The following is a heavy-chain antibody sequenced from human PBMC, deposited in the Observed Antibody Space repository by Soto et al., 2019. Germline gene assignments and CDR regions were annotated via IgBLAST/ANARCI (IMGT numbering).Heavy chain of an antibody. D-gene: IGHD3-10*01. CDR3: ARAGMARDLYYGSGSWYLDR. V-gene: IGHV1-18*01. Sequence: ASVKVSCKASGYTFTSYGISWVRQAPGQGLEWMGWISAYNGNTNYAQKLQGRVTMTTDTSTSTAYMELRSLRSDDTAVYYCARAGMARDLYYGSGSWYLDRWGRGTLVTVSS. J-gene: IGHJ2*01. CDR1: GYTFTSYG. CDR2: ISAYNGNT.